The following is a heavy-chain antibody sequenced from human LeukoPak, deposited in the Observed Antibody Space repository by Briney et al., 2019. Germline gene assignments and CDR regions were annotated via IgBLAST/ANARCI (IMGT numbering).Heavy chain of an antibody. Sequence: GGSLRLSCAASGFIFSDSAIHWVRQASGKGLEWVGRIRSKANSYATAYAASVKGRFTISRDDSKNTAYLQMNSLKTEDTAVYYCTTITWAPNFDYWGQGTLVTVSS. V-gene: IGHV3-73*01. D-gene: IGHD5-24*01. CDR1: GFIFSDSA. CDR3: TTITWAPNFDY. CDR2: IRSKANSYAT. J-gene: IGHJ4*02.